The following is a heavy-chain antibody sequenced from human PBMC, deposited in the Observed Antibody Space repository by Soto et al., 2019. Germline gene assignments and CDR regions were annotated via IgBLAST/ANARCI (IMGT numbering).Heavy chain of an antibody. J-gene: IGHJ4*02. Sequence: SETLSLTCTVSGGSVSSGSYYWSWIRQPPGKGLEWIGYIYYSGSTNYNPSLKSRVTISVDTSRNQFSLKLSSVTAADTAVYYCARLDDSNPFDYWGQGTLVTVSS. D-gene: IGHD3-22*01. CDR3: ARLDDSNPFDY. CDR2: IYYSGST. CDR1: GGSVSSGSYY. V-gene: IGHV4-61*01.